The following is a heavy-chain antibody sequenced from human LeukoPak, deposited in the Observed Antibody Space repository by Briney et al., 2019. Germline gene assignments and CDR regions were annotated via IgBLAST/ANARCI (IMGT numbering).Heavy chain of an antibody. Sequence: SETLSLTCTVSGDPINSYYWSWIRQPPGKGLEWIGYIYYSRSTNYNPSLKSRVTISVDTSKNQFSLKLSSVTAADTAVYYCAINDYGDYLLRYWGQGTLVTVSS. J-gene: IGHJ4*02. CDR2: IYYSRST. CDR3: AINDYGDYLLRY. V-gene: IGHV4-59*08. CDR1: GDPINSYY. D-gene: IGHD4-17*01.